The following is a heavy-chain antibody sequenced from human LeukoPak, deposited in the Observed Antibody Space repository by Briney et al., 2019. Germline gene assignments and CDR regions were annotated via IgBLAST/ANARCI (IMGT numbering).Heavy chain of an antibody. CDR1: GFTFSSCW. J-gene: IGHJ5*02. D-gene: IGHD3-3*01. CDR2: INSDGSST. CDR3: ARVLYDFWSGYYDWTNNWFDP. Sequence: GGSLRLSCAASGFTFSSCWMHWVRQAPGKGLVWVSRINSDGSSTSYADSVKGRFTISRDNAKNTLYLQMNSLRAEDTAVYYCARVLYDFWSGYYDWTNNWFDPWGQGTLVTVSS. V-gene: IGHV3-74*01.